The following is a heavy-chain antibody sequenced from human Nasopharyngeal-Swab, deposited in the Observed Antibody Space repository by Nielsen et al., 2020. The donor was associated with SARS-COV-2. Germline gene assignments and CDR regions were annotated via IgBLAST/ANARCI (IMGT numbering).Heavy chain of an antibody. J-gene: IGHJ4*02. CDR3: ARGSGYYDSSGYSDY. CDR2: IYYSGST. CDR1: GGSISSYY. Sequence: GSLRLSCTVSGGSISSYYWSWIRQPPGNGLEWTGYIYYSGSTNYNPSLKSRVTISVDTSKNQFSLKLSSVTAADTAVYYCARGSGYYDSSGYSDYWGQGTLVTVSS. V-gene: IGHV4-59*13. D-gene: IGHD3-22*01.